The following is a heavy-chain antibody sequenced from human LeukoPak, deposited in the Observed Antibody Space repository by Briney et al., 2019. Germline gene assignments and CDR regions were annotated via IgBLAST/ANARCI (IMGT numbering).Heavy chain of an antibody. V-gene: IGHV4-39*07. D-gene: IGHD4-17*01. CDR1: GGSISSSSYY. Sequence: PSETLSLTCTVSGGSISSSSYYWGWIRQPPGKGLEWIGSIYYSGSTYYNLSLKSRVTISVDTSKNQFSLKLSSVTAADTAVYYCARALDYGDHQFDYWGQGTLVTVSS. CDR2: IYYSGST. CDR3: ARALDYGDHQFDY. J-gene: IGHJ4*02.